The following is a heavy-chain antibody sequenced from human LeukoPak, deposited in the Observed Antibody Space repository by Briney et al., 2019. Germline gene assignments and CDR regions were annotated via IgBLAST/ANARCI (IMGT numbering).Heavy chain of an antibody. CDR1: GGSFSGYY. V-gene: IGHV4-34*01. CDR2: INHSGST. J-gene: IGHJ4*02. CDR3: ARVDDSSGYYYGY. Sequence: SETLSLTCAVYGGSFSGYYWSWIRQPPGKGLEWIGEINHSGSTNYNPSLKSRVTISVDTSKSQFSLKLSSVTAADTAVYYCARVDDSSGYYYGYWGQGTLVTVSS. D-gene: IGHD3-22*01.